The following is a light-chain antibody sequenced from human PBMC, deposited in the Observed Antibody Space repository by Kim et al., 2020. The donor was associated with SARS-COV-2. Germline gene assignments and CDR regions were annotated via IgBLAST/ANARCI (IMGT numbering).Light chain of an antibody. J-gene: IGLJ3*02. CDR2: YDS. Sequence: APGKKARITCGGNNIGSKSVQWYQQKPGQAPVLVIYYDSDRPSGIPERFSGSNSGNTATLTISRVEAGDEADYYCQVWDSSSDHRVFGGGTKLTVL. CDR3: QVWDSSSDHRV. V-gene: IGLV3-21*04. CDR1: NIGSKS.